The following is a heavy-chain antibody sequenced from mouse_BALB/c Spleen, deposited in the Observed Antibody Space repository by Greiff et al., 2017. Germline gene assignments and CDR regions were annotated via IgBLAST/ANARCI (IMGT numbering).Heavy chain of an antibody. V-gene: IGHV1-14*01. CDR2: INPYNDGT. D-gene: IGHD1-1*01. Sequence: EVQLQQSGPELVKPGASVKMSCKASGYTFTSYVMHWVKQKPGQGLEWIGYINPYNDGTKYNEKFKGKATLTSDKSSSTAYMELSSLTSEDSAVYYCARDGSTSYYAMHYWGQGTSVTVSS. CDR1: GYTFTSYV. CDR3: ARDGSTSYYAMHY. J-gene: IGHJ4*01.